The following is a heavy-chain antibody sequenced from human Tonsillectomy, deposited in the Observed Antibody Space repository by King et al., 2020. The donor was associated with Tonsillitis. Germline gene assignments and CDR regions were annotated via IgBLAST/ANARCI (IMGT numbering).Heavy chain of an antibody. CDR3: ARVYYGSGSYHYYYMDV. CDR2: IYPGDSDT. Sequence: VQLVESGAEVKKPGESLKISCKVSGYSFTSYWIVCVRQMPGKGLEWMGIIYPGDSDTRYIPSFQGQVTISADKSISTAYLQWSSLKASDTAMYYCARVYYGSGSYHYYYMDVWGKGTTVTVSS. J-gene: IGHJ6*03. CDR1: GYSFTSYW. V-gene: IGHV5-51*01. D-gene: IGHD3-10*01.